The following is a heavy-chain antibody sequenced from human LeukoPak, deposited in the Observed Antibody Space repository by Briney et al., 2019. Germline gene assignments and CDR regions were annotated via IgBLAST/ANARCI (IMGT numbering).Heavy chain of an antibody. CDR2: INHSGST. CDR3: ARVRVAYCGGDCYL. V-gene: IGHV4-34*01. J-gene: IGHJ4*02. CDR1: GGSFSGYY. D-gene: IGHD2-21*02. Sequence: PSETLSLTWAVYGGSFSGYYWSWIRQPPGKGLEWIGEINHSGSTNYNPSLKSRVTISVDTSKNQFSLKLSSVTAADTAVYYCARVRVAYCGGDCYLWGQGTLVTVSS.